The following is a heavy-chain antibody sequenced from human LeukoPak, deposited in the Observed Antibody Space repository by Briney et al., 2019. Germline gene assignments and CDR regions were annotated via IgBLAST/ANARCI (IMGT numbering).Heavy chain of an antibody. Sequence: GGSLRLSCAASGFTFSSHALSCVRQAPGKGLEWVSSLSGSGYNTYYADSVKGRFTISRDNSKNTVYLQMNSLRAEDTAVYYCAKDPYGTRYFDYWGQGTLVTVSS. D-gene: IGHD2-2*01. V-gene: IGHV3-23*01. CDR3: AKDPYGTRYFDY. CDR1: GFTFSSHA. J-gene: IGHJ4*02. CDR2: LSGSGYNT.